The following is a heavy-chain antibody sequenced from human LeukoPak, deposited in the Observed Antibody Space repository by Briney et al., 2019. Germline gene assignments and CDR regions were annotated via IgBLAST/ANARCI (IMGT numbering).Heavy chain of an antibody. J-gene: IGHJ4*02. CDR1: GFTFSSYA. V-gene: IGHV3-23*01. CDR2: ITDSGRST. D-gene: IGHD7-27*01. Sequence: GGSLRLSCAASGFTFSSYAMAWVRQAPGKGLEWVSSITDSGRSTYYADSVKGRFTISRDNSKNTLYLQMNSLRAEDTAVYYCAKDKAAWGSGEYFDCWGQGTLVTVSS. CDR3: AKDKAAWGSGEYFDC.